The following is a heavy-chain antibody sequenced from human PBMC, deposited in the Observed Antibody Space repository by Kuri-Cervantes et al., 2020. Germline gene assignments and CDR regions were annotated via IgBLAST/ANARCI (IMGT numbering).Heavy chain of an antibody. J-gene: IGHJ5*02. CDR1: GFTFSSYS. Sequence: GESLKISCAASGFTFSSYSMNWVRQAPGKGLEWVANIKQDGSEKYYVDSVKGRFTISRDNAKNSLYLQMNSLRAEDTAVYYCARGPPSTSVNWFDPWGQGTLVTVSS. CDR2: IKQDGSEK. V-gene: IGHV3-7*01. D-gene: IGHD5/OR15-5a*01. CDR3: ARGPPSTSVNWFDP.